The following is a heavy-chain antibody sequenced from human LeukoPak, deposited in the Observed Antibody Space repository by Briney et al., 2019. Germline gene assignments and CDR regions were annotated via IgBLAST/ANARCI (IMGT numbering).Heavy chain of an antibody. CDR2: IYSGEYT. V-gene: IGHV4-59*02. CDR3: ARGGGGYHVDY. J-gene: IGHJ4*02. Sequence: SETLSLTSTVSGGSVSNFYWSWLRQPPGKGLEWMGYIYSGEYTNCNPSLKSRVTISADTSKNQVSLKLTSVTAADTAVFYCARGGGGYHVDYWGQGTLVTVSS. CDR1: GGSVSNFY. D-gene: IGHD2-15*01.